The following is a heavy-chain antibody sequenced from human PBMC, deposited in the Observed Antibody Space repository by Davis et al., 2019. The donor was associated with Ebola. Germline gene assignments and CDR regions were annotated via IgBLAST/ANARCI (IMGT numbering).Heavy chain of an antibody. CDR2: VYFSGVT. CDR1: GDSISSGSHY. D-gene: IGHD3-16*01. CDR3: ARSDASEFRPFDF. V-gene: IGHV4-61*01. J-gene: IGHJ4*02. Sequence: SETLSLTCTVSGDSISSGSHYWSWIRQSPGQGLEWIGYVYFSGVTNYSPSLEGRVTISVDTSKNQFYLKLNSVTAADTAVYYCARSDASEFRPFDFWGQGTLVTVSS.